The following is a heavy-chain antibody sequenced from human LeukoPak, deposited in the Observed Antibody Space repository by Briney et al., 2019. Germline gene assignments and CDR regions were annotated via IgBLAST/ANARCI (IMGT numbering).Heavy chain of an antibody. CDR3: AKDSRVATITSYYFDY. J-gene: IGHJ4*02. CDR2: ISGSGGST. CDR1: GFTFSSYA. V-gene: IGHV3-23*01. D-gene: IGHD5-12*01. Sequence: GGSLRLSCVASGFTFSSYAMSWVRQAPGKGLEWVSAISGSGGSTYYADSVKGRFTISRDNSKNTLYLQMNSLRAEDTAVYYCAKDSRVATITSYYFDYWGQGTLVTVSS.